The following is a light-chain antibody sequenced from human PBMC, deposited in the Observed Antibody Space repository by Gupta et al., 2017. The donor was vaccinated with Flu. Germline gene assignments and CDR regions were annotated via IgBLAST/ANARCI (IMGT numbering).Light chain of an antibody. V-gene: IGLV1-47*01. J-gene: IGLJ2*01. CDR1: RSNIGVNY. CDR2: RND. CDR3: AAWDDSLTTVL. Sequence: SRSNIGVNYVFGYQQLPGTAPKLLIYRNDERPSVVPDRFSGSKSGTSASLAVSGLRPEDEADYFCAAWDDSLTTVLFGGGTKLTVL.